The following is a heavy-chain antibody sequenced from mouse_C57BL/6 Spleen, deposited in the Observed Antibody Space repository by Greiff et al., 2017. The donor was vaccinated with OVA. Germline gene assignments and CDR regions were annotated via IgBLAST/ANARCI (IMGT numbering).Heavy chain of an antibody. CDR3: TRGPSYYGSSYFDY. J-gene: IGHJ2*01. Sequence: VQLKESGEGLVKPGGSLKLSCAASGFTFSSYAMSWVRQTPEKRLEWVAYISSGGDYIYYADTVKGRFTISRDNARNTLYLQMSSLKSEDTAMYYCTRGPSYYGSSYFDYWGQGTTLTVSS. D-gene: IGHD1-1*01. V-gene: IGHV5-9-1*02. CDR2: ISSGGDYI. CDR1: GFTFSSYA.